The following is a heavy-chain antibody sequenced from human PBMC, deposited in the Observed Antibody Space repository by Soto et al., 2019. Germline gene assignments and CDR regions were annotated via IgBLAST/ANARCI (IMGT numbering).Heavy chain of an antibody. CDR3: ATDRYYCSGGTCYSEQLDY. V-gene: IGHV3-23*01. D-gene: IGHD2-15*01. Sequence: GGSLRLSCAASGFTFNKDAMSWVRQAPGKGREWGSASSGRGGSTYYADSGKGRFSISRDNSKNTLCLQMNSLSAEDTAVYYCATDRYYCSGGTCYSEQLDYWGQGTLVTVSS. J-gene: IGHJ4*02. CDR2: SSGRGGST. CDR1: GFTFNKDA.